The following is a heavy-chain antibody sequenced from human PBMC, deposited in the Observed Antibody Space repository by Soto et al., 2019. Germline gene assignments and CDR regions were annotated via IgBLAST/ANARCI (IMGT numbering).Heavy chain of an antibody. CDR3: AISSCWPHDAFDI. CDR2: IYNSGST. CDR1: GGSISSGGYY. J-gene: IGHJ3*02. Sequence: QVQLQESGPGLVKPSQTLSLTCTVSGGSISSGGYYWSWIRQHPGKGLEWIGYIYNSGSTYYNPSLKSRVTISVDTAKDQFSLKLSSVTAADTAVYYCAISSCWPHDAFDIWGQGTMVTVSS. V-gene: IGHV4-31*03. D-gene: IGHD6-19*01.